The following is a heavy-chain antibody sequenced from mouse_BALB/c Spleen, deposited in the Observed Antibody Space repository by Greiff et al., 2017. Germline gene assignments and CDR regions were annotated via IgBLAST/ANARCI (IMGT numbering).Heavy chain of an antibody. V-gene: IGHV1-7*01. J-gene: IGHJ4*01. CDR1: GYTFTSYW. D-gene: IGHD1-1*01. CDR3: ARNYYGSSFLYYYAMDY. CDR2: INPSTGYT. Sequence: VQLQQSGAELAKPGASVKMSCKASGYTFTSYWMHWVKQRPGQGLEWIGYINPSTGYTEYNQKFKDKATLTADKSSSTAYMQLSSLTSEDSAVYYCARNYYGSSFLYYYAMDYWGQGTSVTVSS.